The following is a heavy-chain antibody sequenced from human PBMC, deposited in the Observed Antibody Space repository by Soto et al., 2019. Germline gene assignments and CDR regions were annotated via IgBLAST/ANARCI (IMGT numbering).Heavy chain of an antibody. J-gene: IGHJ4*02. CDR1: GGTFSSYA. CDR3: ARETAARPRRPYYFDY. D-gene: IGHD6-6*01. Sequence: QVQLVQSGAEVKKPGSSVKVSCKASGGTFSSYAISWVRQAPGQGLEWMGGIIPIFGTANYAQKFQGRVTITADESTSTAYMEMSSLRSEDTAVYYCARETAARPRRPYYFDYWGQGTLVTVSS. V-gene: IGHV1-69*01. CDR2: IIPIFGTA.